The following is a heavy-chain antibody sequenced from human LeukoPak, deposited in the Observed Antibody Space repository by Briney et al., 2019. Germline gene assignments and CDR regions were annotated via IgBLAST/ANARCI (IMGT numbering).Heavy chain of an antibody. CDR1: GFTFSSYA. J-gene: IGHJ4*02. V-gene: IGHV3-23*01. D-gene: IGHD6-19*01. Sequence: PGGSLRLSCAASGFTFSSYAMSWVRQAPGKGLEWVSAISGSGGSTYYADSVKGRFTISRDNSKNTLYLQMNSLRAEDTAVYYCAKDLSSGWHSTYDYWGQGTLVTVSS. CDR2: ISGSGGST. CDR3: AKDLSSGWHSTYDY.